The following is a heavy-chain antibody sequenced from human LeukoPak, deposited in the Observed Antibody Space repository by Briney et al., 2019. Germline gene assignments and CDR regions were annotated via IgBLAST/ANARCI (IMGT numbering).Heavy chain of an antibody. CDR3: AKDWARLKWFGESLSSRPSRHYMDV. Sequence: GGSLRLSCAASGFTFSSYGMHWVRQAPGKGLEWVAFIRYDGSNKYYADSVKGRFTISRDNSKNTLYLQMNSLRAEDTAVYYCAKDWARLKWFGESLSSRPSRHYMDVWGKGTTVTISS. CDR2: IRYDGSNK. V-gene: IGHV3-30*02. J-gene: IGHJ6*03. CDR1: GFTFSSYG. D-gene: IGHD3-10*01.